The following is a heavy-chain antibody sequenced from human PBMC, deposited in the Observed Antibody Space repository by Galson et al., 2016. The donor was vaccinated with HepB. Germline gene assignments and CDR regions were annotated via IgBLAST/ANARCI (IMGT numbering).Heavy chain of an antibody. V-gene: IGHV3-30*18. CDR3: AKEWGTSGSSYQSYFDY. Sequence: SLRLSCAASGFTFSSYGMHWVRQAPGKGLEWVAVVSYDGGIKYYADSVKGRFTIPRDNSENTLSLQMNSLRPEDTAVYSCAKEWGTSGSSYQSYFDYWGQGTLVTVSS. D-gene: IGHD3-10*01. CDR1: GFTFSSYG. CDR2: VSYDGGIK. J-gene: IGHJ4*02.